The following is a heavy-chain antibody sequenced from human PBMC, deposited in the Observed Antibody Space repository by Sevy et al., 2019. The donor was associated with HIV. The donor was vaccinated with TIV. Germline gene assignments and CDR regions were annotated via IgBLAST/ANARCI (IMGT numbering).Heavy chain of an antibody. CDR2: ISSSSSYI. V-gene: IGHV3-21*01. CDR1: GFTFSSYS. J-gene: IGHJ6*02. Sequence: GGSLSLSCAASGFTFSSYSMNWVRQAPGKGLEWVSSISSSSSYIYYADSVKGRFTISRDNAKNAMYLQMNSLGAEDTVVYYCVRDLLGATDAAYYYYYGMDVWGQGTTVTVSS. D-gene: IGHD1-26*01. CDR3: VRDLLGATDAAYYYYYGMDV.